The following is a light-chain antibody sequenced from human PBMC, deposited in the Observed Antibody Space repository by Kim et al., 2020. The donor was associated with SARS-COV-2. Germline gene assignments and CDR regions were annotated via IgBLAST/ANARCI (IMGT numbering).Light chain of an antibody. Sequence: QSITISCTVTSSAVGSYNLVSWYQPHPGKAPKLMIYEVSKRPSGVSNRFSGSKSGNTASLTISGLQAEDEADYYCCSYAGSSTSVVFGGGTQLTVL. CDR1: SSAVGSYNL. CDR3: CSYAGSSTSVV. V-gene: IGLV2-23*02. J-gene: IGLJ2*01. CDR2: EVS.